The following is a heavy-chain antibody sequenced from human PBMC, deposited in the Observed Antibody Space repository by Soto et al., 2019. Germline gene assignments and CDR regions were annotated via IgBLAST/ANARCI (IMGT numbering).Heavy chain of an antibody. V-gene: IGHV3-33*01. Sequence: QVQLVESGGGVVQPGRSLRLSCAASGFTFSSYGMHWVRQAPGKGLAWVAVIWYDGSNKYYADSVKGRVTISRDNSKNTLYLQMNSLRAEDTAVYYCAREIGDCSSTSCPRWFDPWGQGTLVTVSS. CDR3: AREIGDCSSTSCPRWFDP. J-gene: IGHJ5*02. CDR1: GFTFSSYG. CDR2: IWYDGSNK. D-gene: IGHD2-2*01.